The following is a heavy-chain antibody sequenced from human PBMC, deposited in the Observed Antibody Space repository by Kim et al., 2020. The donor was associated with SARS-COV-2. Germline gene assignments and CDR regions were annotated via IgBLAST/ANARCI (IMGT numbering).Heavy chain of an antibody. CDR2: IYYSGST. J-gene: IGHJ4*02. D-gene: IGHD6-19*01. CDR3: ARRGEKGYSSGWYPFDY. CDR1: GGSISSSSYY. V-gene: IGHV4-39*01. Sequence: SETLSLTCTVSGGSISSSSYYWGWIRQPPGKGLEWIGSIYYSGSTYYNPSLKSRVTISVDTSKNQFSLKLSSVTAADTAVYYCARRGEKGYSSGWYPFDYWGQGTLVTVSS.